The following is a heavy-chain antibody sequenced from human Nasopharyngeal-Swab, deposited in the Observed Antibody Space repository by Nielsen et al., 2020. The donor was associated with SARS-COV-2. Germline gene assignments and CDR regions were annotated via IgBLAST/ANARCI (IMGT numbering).Heavy chain of an antibody. D-gene: IGHD2-8*01. Sequence: SETLSLTCTVSGGSISSSSYYWSWIRQHPGKGLEWIGYIYYSGSTYYNPSLKSRVTISVDTSKNQFSLKLSSVTAADTAVYYCARACVGCMLFRSNWFDPWGQGTLVTVSS. CDR2: IYYSGST. J-gene: IGHJ5*02. V-gene: IGHV4-31*03. CDR3: ARACVGCMLFRSNWFDP. CDR1: GGSISSSSYY.